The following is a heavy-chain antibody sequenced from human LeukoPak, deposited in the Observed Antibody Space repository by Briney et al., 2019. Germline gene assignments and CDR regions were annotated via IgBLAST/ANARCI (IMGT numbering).Heavy chain of an antibody. Sequence: ASVKVSCKASDYTLLTYGITWVRQAPGQGLEWMGWISTYNGNTHYAQKLQGRVTMTTDTSTRTAYMELRSLTSNDTGIYYCARPAKGAYYYYYMDVWGRGTTVTDSS. CDR1: DYTLLTYG. CDR3: ARPAKGAYYYYYMDV. D-gene: IGHD2-2*01. V-gene: IGHV1-18*01. CDR2: ISTYNGNT. J-gene: IGHJ6*03.